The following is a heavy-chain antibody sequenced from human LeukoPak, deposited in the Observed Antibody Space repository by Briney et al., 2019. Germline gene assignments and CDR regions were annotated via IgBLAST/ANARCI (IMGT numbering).Heavy chain of an antibody. J-gene: IGHJ4*01. V-gene: IGHV4-59*02. D-gene: IGHD3/OR15-3a*01. CDR2: IYYSENT. CDR3: VGGGDWLPEY. CDR1: GASVSGKF. Sequence: SETLSLTCKVSGASVSGKFWSWLRHSPGNGLEWIGLIYYSENTKFNPSLKSRVAMSIDTSKNQFSLSLNSVTTSDTAVYFCVGGGDWLPEYWGHGTQVVVSS.